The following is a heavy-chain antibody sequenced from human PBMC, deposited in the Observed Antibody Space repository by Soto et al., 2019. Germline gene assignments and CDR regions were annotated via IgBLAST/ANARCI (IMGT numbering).Heavy chain of an antibody. CDR2: IYYSGST. J-gene: IGHJ6*03. D-gene: IGHD3-16*02. CDR1: GGSISSYY. Sequence: QVQLQESGPGLVKPSETLSLTCTVSGGSISSYYWSWIRQPPGKGLEWIGYIYYSGSTNYNPSLKSRVTISVDPSKNQFSLKLSSVTAADTAVYYCASSPRIMITFGGVIVDYYYMDVWGKGTTVTVSS. CDR3: ASSPRIMITFGGVIVDYYYMDV. V-gene: IGHV4-59*01.